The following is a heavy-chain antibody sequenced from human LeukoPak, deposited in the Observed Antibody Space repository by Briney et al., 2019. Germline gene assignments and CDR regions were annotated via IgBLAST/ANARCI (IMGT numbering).Heavy chain of an antibody. Sequence: SETLSLTCTVSGGSISSSSYYWGWIRQPPGKGLEWIGSIYYSGSTHYNPSLKSRVTISVDTSKNQFSLKLSSVTAADTAVYYCARSAAYYDFWSGIPFDPWGQGTLVTVSS. D-gene: IGHD3-3*01. CDR1: GGSISSSSYY. CDR2: IYYSGST. V-gene: IGHV4-39*01. J-gene: IGHJ5*02. CDR3: ARSAAYYDFWSGIPFDP.